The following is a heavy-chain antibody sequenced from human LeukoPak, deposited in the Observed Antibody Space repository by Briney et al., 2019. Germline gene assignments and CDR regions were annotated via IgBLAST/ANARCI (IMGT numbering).Heavy chain of an antibody. Sequence: SETLSLTCTVSGGSISSSSYYWGWVRQPPGKGLEWIGSFYFSGSTFYNPSLMSRVAISVDTSKNQFSLKLTSVTAADTAVYYCVTAVDTNIVPPAILGLSAFDYWGRGTLVTVSS. V-gene: IGHV4-39*07. CDR3: VTAVDTNIVPPAILGLSAFDY. J-gene: IGHJ4*02. D-gene: IGHD2-2*01. CDR1: GGSISSSSYY. CDR2: FYFSGST.